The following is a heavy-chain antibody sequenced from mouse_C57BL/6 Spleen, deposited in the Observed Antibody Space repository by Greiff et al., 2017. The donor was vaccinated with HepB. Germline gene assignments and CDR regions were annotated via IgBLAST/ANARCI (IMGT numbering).Heavy chain of an antibody. CDR1: GYTFTDYE. CDR3: TREGDPIYYGNCFAY. D-gene: IGHD2-1*01. V-gene: IGHV1-15*01. CDR2: IDPETGGT. Sequence: VKLVESGAELVRPGASVTLSCKASGYTFTDYEMHWVKQTPVHGLEWIGAIDPETGGTAYNQKFKGKAILTADKSSSTAYMELRSLTSEDSAVYYCTREGDPIYYGNCFAYWGQGTLVTVSA. J-gene: IGHJ3*01.